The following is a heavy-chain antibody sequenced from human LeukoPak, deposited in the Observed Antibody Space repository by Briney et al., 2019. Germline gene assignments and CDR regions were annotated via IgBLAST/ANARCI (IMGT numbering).Heavy chain of an antibody. Sequence: PGGSLRLSCAASGFTFSSYSLNWVRQAPGKGLEWVSYISTSSSAIYYADSVKGRFTISRDNAKNTLYLQMSSLRAEDTAVYYCARDSNSYGSGATIDYWGQGTLVTVSS. CDR3: ARDSNSYGSGATIDY. CDR2: ISTSSSAI. J-gene: IGHJ4*02. D-gene: IGHD3-10*01. CDR1: GFTFSSYS. V-gene: IGHV3-48*01.